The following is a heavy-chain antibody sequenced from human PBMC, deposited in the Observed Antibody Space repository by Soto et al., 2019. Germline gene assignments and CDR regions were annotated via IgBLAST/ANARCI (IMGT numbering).Heavy chain of an antibody. CDR2: INWNGGST. CDR1: GFTFDDYG. J-gene: IGHJ3*02. CDR3: AKTANGWFSAFDI. V-gene: IGHV3-20*04. Sequence: GGSLRLSCAASGFTFDDYGMSWVRQAPGKGLEWVSGINWNGGSTGYADSVKGRFTISRDNAKNTLYLQMNSLRAEDTAVYYCAKTANGWFSAFDIWGQGTMVTVSS. D-gene: IGHD6-19*01.